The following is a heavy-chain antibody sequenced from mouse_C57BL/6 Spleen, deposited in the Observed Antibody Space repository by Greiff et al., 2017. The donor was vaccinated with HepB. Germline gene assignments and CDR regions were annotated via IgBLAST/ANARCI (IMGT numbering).Heavy chain of an antibody. CDR1: GYTFTSYW. V-gene: IGHV1-59*01. CDR2: IDPSDSYT. J-gene: IGHJ4*01. D-gene: IGHD2-4*01. CDR3: ARKGYEYGYAMDY. Sequence: QVQLQHPGAELVRPGTSVKLSCKASGYTFTSYWMHWVKQRPGQGLEWIGVIDPSDSYTNYNQKFKGKATLTVDTSSSTAYMQLSSLTSEDSAVYYCARKGYEYGYAMDYWGQGTSVTVSS.